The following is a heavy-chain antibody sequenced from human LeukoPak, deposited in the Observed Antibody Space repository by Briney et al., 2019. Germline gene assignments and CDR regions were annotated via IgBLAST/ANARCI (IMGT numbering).Heavy chain of an antibody. D-gene: IGHD4-17*01. CDR3: TRGLADYGDYSF. J-gene: IGHJ1*01. V-gene: IGHV3-21*01. CDR1: GFPVNKYK. Sequence: GGSLRLSCAASGFPVNKYKVDWGRQAAGKGRQWVSSINIWNTSTYYGDCVKGRFTISRENDKNSIYLQMTSLPAEDTAVYYCTRGLADYGDYSFWGQGTLVAVSS. CDR2: INIWNTST.